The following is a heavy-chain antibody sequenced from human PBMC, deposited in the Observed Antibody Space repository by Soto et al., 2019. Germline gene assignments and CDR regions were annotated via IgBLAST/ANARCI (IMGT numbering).Heavy chain of an antibody. CDR1: GFTFSDSS. V-gene: IGHV3-73*02. D-gene: IGHD3-10*01. CDR2: IRSRAHSHAT. CDR3: ARAPYYGD. Sequence: EVQLVESGGNLVQPGGSLKLSCAASGFTFSDSSIHWVRQASGKGLEWLGRIRSRAHSHATAYAASLTGRFIISRDDSKNTAYLQMNSLQIDYTAVYFCARAPYYGDWGQGTEVTVSP. J-gene: IGHJ3*01.